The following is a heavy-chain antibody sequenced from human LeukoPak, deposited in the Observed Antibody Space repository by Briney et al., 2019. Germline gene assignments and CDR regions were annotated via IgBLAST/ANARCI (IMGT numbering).Heavy chain of an antibody. CDR1: GFTFSTFA. D-gene: IGHD1-7*01. CDR2: IIENGYDK. V-gene: IGHV3-23*01. CDR3: ARDYVTPGITGTTSPLDY. Sequence: GGSLRLSCAASGFTFSTFAMSWVRQAPGKGLEWVSGIIENGYDKYYADSVKGRFTISRDNSKNTLYLQMNSLGADDTAVYYCARDYVTPGITGTTSPLDYWGQGILVSVSS. J-gene: IGHJ4*02.